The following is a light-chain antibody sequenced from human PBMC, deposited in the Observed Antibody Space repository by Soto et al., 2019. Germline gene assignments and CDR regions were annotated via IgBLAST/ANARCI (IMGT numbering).Light chain of an antibody. CDR1: QSVSSSY. J-gene: IGKJ1*01. V-gene: IGKV3-20*01. CDR3: QQYGTSPPWT. Sequence: EIVLTQSPGTLSLSPRERATLSCRASQSVSSSYLAWYQQKLGQAPRLLIHGASSRATGTPDRFSGSGSGTEFTLTISRLEPEDFAVYYCQQYGTSPPWTFGQGTKVEIK. CDR2: GAS.